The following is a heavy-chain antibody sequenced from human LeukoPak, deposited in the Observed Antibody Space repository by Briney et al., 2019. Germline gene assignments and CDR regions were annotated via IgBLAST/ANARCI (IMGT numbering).Heavy chain of an antibody. V-gene: IGHV5-51*01. CDR1: GYLFTHNW. D-gene: IGHD3-10*01. Sequence: GESLKISCKGSGYLFTHNWVGWVRQMPGKGLKGMGIIYPGDSDTRYSPSFEGQVTISVDKSISTAYLQWSSLKASDTAMYYCARQTRDGSGSRGYSFDFWGQGTLVTVSS. CDR2: IYPGDSDT. J-gene: IGHJ4*02. CDR3: ARQTRDGSGSRGYSFDF.